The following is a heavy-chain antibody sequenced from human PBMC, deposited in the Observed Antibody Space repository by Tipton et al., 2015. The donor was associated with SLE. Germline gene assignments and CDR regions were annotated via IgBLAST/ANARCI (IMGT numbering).Heavy chain of an antibody. D-gene: IGHD6-19*01. CDR3: ARAAGSDYYGMDV. CDR2: IYYSGST. V-gene: IGHV4-59*01. J-gene: IGHJ6*02. Sequence: TLSLTCTVSGGSISSYYWSWIRQPPGKGLEWIGYIYYSGSTNYNPSLKSRVTISVDTSTNQFSLKLSSVTAADTAVYYCARAAGSDYYGMDVWGQGTTVTVSS. CDR1: GGSISSYY.